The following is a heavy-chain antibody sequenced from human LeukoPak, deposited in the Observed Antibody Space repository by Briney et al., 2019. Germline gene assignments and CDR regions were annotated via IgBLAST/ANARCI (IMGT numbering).Heavy chain of an antibody. CDR1: GFTFSSYE. CDR2: SSRGDDTI. V-gene: IGHV3-48*03. CDR3: ARERPATIKGYFDS. D-gene: IGHD5-12*01. J-gene: IGHJ4*02. Sequence: PGGSLRLSCAASGFTFSSYEMNWVRQAPGKGLEWVAYSSRGDDTIYYADSVKGRFTISRDNAKNSLYLQMNSLRAEDTAVYYCARERPATIKGYFDSWGQGTLVTVSS.